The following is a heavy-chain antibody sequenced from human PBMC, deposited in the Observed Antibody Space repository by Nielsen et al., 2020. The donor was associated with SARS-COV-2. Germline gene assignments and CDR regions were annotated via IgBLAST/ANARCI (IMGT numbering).Heavy chain of an antibody. Sequence: GESLKISCAASGFTFSSYAMSWVRQAPGKGLEWVSAISGSGGSTYYADSVKGRFTISRDNSKNTLYLQMNSLRAEDTAVYYWAKMGLEIYGYYYYMDVWGKGTTVTVSS. V-gene: IGHV3-23*01. D-gene: IGHD4-17*01. CDR2: ISGSGGST. J-gene: IGHJ6*03. CDR1: GFTFSSYA. CDR3: AKMGLEIYGYYYYMDV.